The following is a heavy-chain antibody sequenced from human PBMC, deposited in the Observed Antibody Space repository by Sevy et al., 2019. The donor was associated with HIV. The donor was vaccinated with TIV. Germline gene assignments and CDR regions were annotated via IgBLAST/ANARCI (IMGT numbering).Heavy chain of an antibody. Sequence: GGSLRLSCAVSGFTFSSHDMTWVRQAPGKGLEWVSGISGAVGSKWYADSVKGRFAISRDNSKNTLYLQMNTLRTEDTAMYYCARDLRSNFFDAFDIWGQGTMVTVSS. CDR3: ARDLRSNFFDAFDI. CDR1: GFTFSSHD. V-gene: IGHV3-23*01. D-gene: IGHD3-3*01. J-gene: IGHJ3*02. CDR2: ISGAVGSK.